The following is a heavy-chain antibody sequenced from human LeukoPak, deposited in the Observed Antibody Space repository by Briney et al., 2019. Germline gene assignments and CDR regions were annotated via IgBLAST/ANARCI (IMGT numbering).Heavy chain of an antibody. Sequence: ASVKVSCKASGYTFTSYGISWVRQAPGQGLEWMGWISAYNGNTNYAQKLQGRVTMTTDTSTSTAYMELRSLRSDDTAVYYRARNSDDFWSGYSSHNYYYYYGMDVWGQGTTVTVSS. D-gene: IGHD3-3*01. J-gene: IGHJ6*02. CDR2: ISAYNGNT. V-gene: IGHV1-18*01. CDR1: GYTFTSYG. CDR3: ARNSDDFWSGYSSHNYYYYYGMDV.